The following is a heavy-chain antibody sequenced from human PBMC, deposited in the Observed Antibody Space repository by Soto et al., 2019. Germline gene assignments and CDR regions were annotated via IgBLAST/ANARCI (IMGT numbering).Heavy chain of an antibody. J-gene: IGHJ4*02. V-gene: IGHV3-64D*06. D-gene: IGHD1-26*01. Sequence: EVQLVESGGGLVRPGGSLSLSCSASGFTLKDSAMHWVRQAPGRGLEQVAASTYIGGTPYYADSVKGRFTISRDNSQNTLYLQMSSLRPEDTGVYFCVKDYSHGRFPDYWGQGTLVTVSS. CDR2: STYIGGTP. CDR3: VKDYSHGRFPDY. CDR1: GFTLKDSA.